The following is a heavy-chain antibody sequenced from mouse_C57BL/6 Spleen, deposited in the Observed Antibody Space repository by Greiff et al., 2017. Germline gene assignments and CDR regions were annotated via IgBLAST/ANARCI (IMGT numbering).Heavy chain of an antibody. CDR3: ARVVRGYFDV. Sequence: QVQLQQPGAELVKPGASVKLSCKASGYTFTSYWMHWVKQRPGQGLEWIGMIHPNSGSTNYNEKVKSKAKLTVDKSSSTAYMQLSSLTAEDSAVYDWARVVRGYFDVWGTGTTVTVSS. J-gene: IGHJ1*03. CDR1: GYTFTSYW. D-gene: IGHD1-1*01. V-gene: IGHV1-64*01. CDR2: IHPNSGST.